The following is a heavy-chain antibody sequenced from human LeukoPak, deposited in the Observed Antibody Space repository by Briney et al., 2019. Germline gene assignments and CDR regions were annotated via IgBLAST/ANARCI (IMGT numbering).Heavy chain of an antibody. D-gene: IGHD6-13*01. CDR3: AGRELIAASCSYYFDS. Sequence: SETLSLTCTVSGGSISSSDYYWGWIRQPPGKGLEWIGSIYYSGSTYYNPSLKSRVTISVDTSNNQFSLKLSSGTAADTAVYYCAGRELIAASCSYYFDSWGQGTLVTVSS. J-gene: IGHJ4*02. CDR1: GGSISSSDYY. V-gene: IGHV4-39*01. CDR2: IYYSGST.